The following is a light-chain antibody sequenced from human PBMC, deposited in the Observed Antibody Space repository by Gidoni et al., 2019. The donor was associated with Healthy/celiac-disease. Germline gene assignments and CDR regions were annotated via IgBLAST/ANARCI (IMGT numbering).Light chain of an antibody. V-gene: IGKV3-11*01. J-gene: IGKJ3*01. CDR3: QQRSNWPPLFT. CDR2: DAS. CDR1: QSVSSY. Sequence: IVLTQSPATLSWSPGERATLSCRASQSVSSYLAWYQQKPGQAPRLLIYDASNRATGIPARFSGSGSGSDFAFTISSLEPEDFAVYYCQQRSNWPPLFTFGHGTKVDIK.